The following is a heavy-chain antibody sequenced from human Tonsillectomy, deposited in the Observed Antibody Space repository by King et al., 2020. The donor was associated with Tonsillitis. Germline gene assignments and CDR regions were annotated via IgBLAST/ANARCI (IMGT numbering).Heavy chain of an antibody. CDR1: GFTFSSYA. CDR2: IYSGGSST. CDR3: AILTYYDILTGYEGFDY. J-gene: IGHJ4*02. D-gene: IGHD3-9*01. V-gene: IGHV3-23*03. Sequence: VQLVESGGGLVQPGGSLRLSCAASGFTFSSYAMSWVRQAPGKGLEWVSVIYSGGSSTYYADSVKGRFTISRDNSKNTLYLQMNSLRAEDTAVYYWAILTYYDILTGYEGFDYWGQGTLVTVSS.